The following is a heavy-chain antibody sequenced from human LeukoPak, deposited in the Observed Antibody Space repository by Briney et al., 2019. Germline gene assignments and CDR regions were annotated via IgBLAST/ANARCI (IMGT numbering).Heavy chain of an antibody. D-gene: IGHD3-22*01. Sequence: SETLSLTCVVSGGSISSTSYYWGWIRQPPGKGLEWIGSIYYSGSTYYSPSLKSRGTISVDTSKNQFSLKLSPVSAADTAVYYCVRDRNYYDNSGSYHWFDPWGPGTLVTVSS. J-gene: IGHJ5*02. CDR2: IYYSGST. CDR1: GGSISSTSYY. CDR3: VRDRNYYDNSGSYHWFDP. V-gene: IGHV4-39*07.